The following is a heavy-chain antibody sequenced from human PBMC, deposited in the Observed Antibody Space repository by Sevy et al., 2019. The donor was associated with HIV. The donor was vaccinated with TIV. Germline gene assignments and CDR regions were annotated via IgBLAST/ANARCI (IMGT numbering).Heavy chain of an antibody. CDR1: GGSFSGYY. CDR2: INHRGST. CDR3: ARDLGGRDIVVVVAATLRWFDS. Sequence: SETLSLTCAVYGGSFSGYYWSWIRQPPGKGLEWIGEINHRGSTNYNPSLKSRVTISVDTSKNQFSLKLSSVTAADTAVYYCARDLGGRDIVVVVAATLRWFDSWGQGTLVTVSS. V-gene: IGHV4-34*01. J-gene: IGHJ5*01. D-gene: IGHD2-15*01.